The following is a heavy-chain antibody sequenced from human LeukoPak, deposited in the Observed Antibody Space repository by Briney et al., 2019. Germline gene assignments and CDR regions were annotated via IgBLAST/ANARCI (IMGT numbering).Heavy chain of an antibody. Sequence: PSETLSLTCTVSGGSISSSSSHWGWIRQPPGKGLEWIGTIYYSGSTYYNPSLKSRVTVSVDTSKNQFALKLSSVTAADTAVYYCARHWVGGSEMAANLRASHFDYWGQGTLVTVSS. CDR1: GGSISSSSSH. D-gene: IGHD2-15*01. CDR2: IYYSGST. J-gene: IGHJ4*02. CDR3: ARHWVGGSEMAANLRASHFDY. V-gene: IGHV4-39*01.